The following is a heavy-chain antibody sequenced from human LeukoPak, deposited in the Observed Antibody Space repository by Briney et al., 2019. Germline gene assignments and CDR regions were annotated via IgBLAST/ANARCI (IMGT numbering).Heavy chain of an antibody. Sequence: SETLSLTCTVSGGSISSYYWSWIRQPAGKGLEWIGRIYTSGSTNYNPSLKSRVTMSVDTSKNQFSLKLSSVTAADTAVYYCAGGPINYDFWSGYSLWGQGTLVTVSS. D-gene: IGHD3-3*01. CDR1: GGSISSYY. CDR3: AGGPINYDFWSGYSL. CDR2: IYTSGST. J-gene: IGHJ4*02. V-gene: IGHV4-4*07.